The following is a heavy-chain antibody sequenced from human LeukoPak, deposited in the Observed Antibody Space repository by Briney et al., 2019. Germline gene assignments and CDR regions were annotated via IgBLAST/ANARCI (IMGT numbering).Heavy chain of an antibody. CDR2: ISSNGGST. CDR3: ARGGYGASTPYYMDV. J-gene: IGHJ6*03. CDR1: GFTFSNYA. D-gene: IGHD1-26*01. Sequence: AGGSLRLSCAASGFTFSNYAMNWVRQAPGKGLEYVSAISSNGGSTYYANSVKGRSTISRDNSKNTLYLQMGSLRAEDMAVYYCARGGYGASTPYYMDVWGKGTTVTVSS. V-gene: IGHV3-64*01.